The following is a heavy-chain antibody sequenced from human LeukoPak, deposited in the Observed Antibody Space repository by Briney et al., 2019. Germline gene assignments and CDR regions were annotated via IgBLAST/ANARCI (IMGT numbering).Heavy chain of an antibody. CDR2: INPNSGDT. V-gene: IGHV1-2*04. J-gene: IGHJ4*02. CDR1: GYTFAGYF. D-gene: IGHD1-26*01. CDR3: ARDLASTSNWEFDY. Sequence: ASVRVSCKASGYTFAGYFIHCVRQAPGQGLEWMGRINPNSGDTEYAPKFQGWVTMTRDTSISTAYVEVRRLISDDTAMYYCARDLASTSNWEFDYWGQGTLVIVSS.